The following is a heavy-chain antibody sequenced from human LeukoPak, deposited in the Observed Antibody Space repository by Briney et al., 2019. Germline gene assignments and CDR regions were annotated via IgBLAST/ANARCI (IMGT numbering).Heavy chain of an antibody. J-gene: IGHJ6*02. CDR3: ARASPYYGSGSYFPYYYYGMDV. V-gene: IGHV1-2*02. D-gene: IGHD3-10*01. CDR1: GYTFTGYY. CDR2: INPNSGGT. Sequence: ASVKVSCKASGYTFTGYYMHWVRQAPGQGLEWMGWINPNSGGTNYAQKFQSRVTMTRDTSISTAYTELSRLRSDDTAVYYCARASPYYGSGSYFPYYYYGMDVWGQGTTVTVSS.